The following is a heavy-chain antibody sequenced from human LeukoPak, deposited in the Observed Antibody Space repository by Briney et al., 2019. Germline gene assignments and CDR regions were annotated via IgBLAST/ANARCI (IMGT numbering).Heavy chain of an antibody. J-gene: IGHJ4*02. D-gene: IGHD3-22*01. CDR3: ARSGSSGYYGGGLYFDY. CDR1: GGSISSSSYY. CDR2: IYYSGST. V-gene: IGHV4-39*07. Sequence: TSETLSLTCTVSGGSISSSSYYWGWIRQPPGKGLEWIGSIYYSGSTYYNPSLKSRVTISVDTSKNQFSLKLSSVTAADTAVYYCARSGSSGYYGGGLYFDYWGQGTLVTVSS.